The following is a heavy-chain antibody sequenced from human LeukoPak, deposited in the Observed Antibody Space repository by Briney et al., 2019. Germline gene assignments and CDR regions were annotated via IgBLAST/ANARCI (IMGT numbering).Heavy chain of an antibody. D-gene: IGHD7-27*01. CDR2: IYYSGST. Sequence: PSETLSLTCTVSGGSISSYYWSWIRQPAGKGLEWIGYIYYSGSTNYNPSLKSRVTISVDTSKNQFSLKLSSVTAADTAVHYCAREHNWGSVWFDPWGQGTLVTVSS. J-gene: IGHJ5*02. V-gene: IGHV4-59*01. CDR1: GGSISSYY. CDR3: AREHNWGSVWFDP.